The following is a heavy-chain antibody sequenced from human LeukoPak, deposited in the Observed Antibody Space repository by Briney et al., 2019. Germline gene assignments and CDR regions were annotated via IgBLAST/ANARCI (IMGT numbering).Heavy chain of an antibody. Sequence: ASVKVSCKTSGYSFTDYYIHWVRQARGQGREWMGWLNTKSGRTSSARKFQGSVTMTRDPSITTVYMDMAWLTSDDTAIYFCARADFIDAGPYLIGPWGQGTLVTVSS. CDR3: ARADFIDAGPYLIGP. CDR1: GYSFTDYY. D-gene: IGHD3-3*01. J-gene: IGHJ5*02. V-gene: IGHV1-2*02. CDR2: LNTKSGRT.